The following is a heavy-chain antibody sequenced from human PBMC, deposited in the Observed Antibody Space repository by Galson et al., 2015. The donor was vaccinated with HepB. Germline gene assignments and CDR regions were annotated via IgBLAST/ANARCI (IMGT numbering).Heavy chain of an antibody. CDR3: ARDLVRGVIGY. J-gene: IGHJ4*02. CDR1: GFTFSDYY. Sequence: SLRLSCATSGFTFSDYYMNWIRQAPGKGLEWVSYIGRGNNHTNYADSVRGRFTSSRDNAKNVLFLQMTSLRAEDTGVYFCARDLVRGVIGYWGQGTLITVSS. V-gene: IGHV3-11*05. D-gene: IGHD3-10*02. CDR2: IGRGNNHT.